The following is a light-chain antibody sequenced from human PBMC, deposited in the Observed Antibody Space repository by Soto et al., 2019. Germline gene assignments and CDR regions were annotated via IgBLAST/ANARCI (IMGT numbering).Light chain of an antibody. CDR3: QQYGSSPT. Sequence: EMVLTQSPGTLSVSPGERANLSGRASQSVSSSYLAWYQQKPGQAPRLLIYGASSRATGIPDRFSGSGSGTDFTLTISRLEPEDFAVYYCQQYGSSPTFGGGTKVDIK. CDR1: QSVSSSY. CDR2: GAS. V-gene: IGKV3-20*01. J-gene: IGKJ4*01.